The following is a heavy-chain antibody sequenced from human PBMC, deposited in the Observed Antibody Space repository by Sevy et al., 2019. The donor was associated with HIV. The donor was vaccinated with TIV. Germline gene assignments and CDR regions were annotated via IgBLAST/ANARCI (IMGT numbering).Heavy chain of an antibody. Sequence: GGSLRLSCAASGFTFSSYDMHWVRQATGKGLEWVSAIGTAGDTYYPGSVKGRFTISRENAKNSLYLQMNSLGAGDTAVYYCARGRGMVAPPRGAFDYWGQGTLVTVSS. CDR1: GFTFSSYD. D-gene: IGHD1-26*01. J-gene: IGHJ4*02. CDR2: IGTAGDT. CDR3: ARGRGMVAPPRGAFDY. V-gene: IGHV3-13*01.